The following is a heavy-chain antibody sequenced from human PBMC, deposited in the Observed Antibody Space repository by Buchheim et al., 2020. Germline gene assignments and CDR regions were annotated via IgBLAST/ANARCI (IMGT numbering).Heavy chain of an antibody. CDR1: GGSFSGYY. CDR3: ARGEGRLQPPFRAYYYYGMDV. D-gene: IGHD3-16*01. CDR2: INHSGST. V-gene: IGHV4-34*01. J-gene: IGHJ6*02. Sequence: QVQLQQWGAGLLKPSETLSLTCAVYGGSFSGYYWSWIRQPPGKGLEWIGEINHSGSTNYNPSLKSRVTISVDTSKNQFSLKLSSVTAADTAVYYCARGEGRLQPPFRAYYYYGMDVWGQGTT.